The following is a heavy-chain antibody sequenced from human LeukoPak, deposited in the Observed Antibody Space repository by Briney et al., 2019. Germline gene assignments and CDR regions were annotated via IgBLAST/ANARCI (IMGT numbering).Heavy chain of an antibody. J-gene: IGHJ5*02. CDR1: GGSISSSSYY. CDR3: AGQKTSYYYGSGSYYSRFDP. V-gene: IGHV4-39*01. CDR2: IYYSGST. D-gene: IGHD3-10*01. Sequence: SETLSLTCTVSGGSISSSSYYWGWIRQPPGKGLEWIGSIYYSGSTYYNPSLKSRVTISVDTSKNQFSLKLTSVTAADTAVYYCAGQKTSYYYGSGSYYSRFDPWGQGTLVTVSS.